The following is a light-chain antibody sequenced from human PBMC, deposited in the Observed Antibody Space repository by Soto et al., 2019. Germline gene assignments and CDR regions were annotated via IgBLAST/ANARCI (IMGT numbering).Light chain of an antibody. J-gene: IGKJ1*01. V-gene: IGKV1-5*01. CDR2: DAS. CDR1: QSINNW. Sequence: DIQMTQSPSTLSASVGDRVTITCRASQSINNWLAWYRQRPGKAPKLLVYDASSLEGGVPSRFSGSGSGTEFTLTISSLQPDDFATYYCQQYNTYPLTFGQGTKVEIK. CDR3: QQYNTYPLT.